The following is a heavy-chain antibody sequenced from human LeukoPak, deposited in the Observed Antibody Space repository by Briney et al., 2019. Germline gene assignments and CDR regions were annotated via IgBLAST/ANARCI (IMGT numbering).Heavy chain of an antibody. CDR1: GFTFSSYA. CDR2: ISGSGGST. V-gene: IGHV3-23*01. D-gene: IGHD5-18*01. CDR3: AKTARLRVQLWSNFDY. J-gene: IGHJ4*02. Sequence: GGSLRPSCAASGFTFSSYAMSWVRQAPGKGLEWVSAISGSGGSTYYADSVKGRFTISRDNSKNTLYLQMNSLRAEDTAVYYCAKTARLRVQLWSNFDYWGQGTLVTVSS.